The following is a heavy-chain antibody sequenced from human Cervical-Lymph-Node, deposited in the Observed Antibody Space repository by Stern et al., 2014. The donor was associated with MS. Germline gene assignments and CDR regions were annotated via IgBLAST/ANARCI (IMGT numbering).Heavy chain of an antibody. CDR2: IIPILGTA. D-gene: IGHD6-19*01. CDR3: ARDAGIAVAGTGPYYFDF. V-gene: IGHV1-69*01. Sequence: VQLEESGAEVKKPGSSVKVSCKASGGTFTSNAVSWVRQAPGHGLEWMGGIIPILGTANYAQRFQGRVTLTADASTSTAYMELSSLRSEDTAVYYCARDAGIAVAGTGPYYFDFWGQGTLVTVSS. J-gene: IGHJ4*02. CDR1: GGTFTSNA.